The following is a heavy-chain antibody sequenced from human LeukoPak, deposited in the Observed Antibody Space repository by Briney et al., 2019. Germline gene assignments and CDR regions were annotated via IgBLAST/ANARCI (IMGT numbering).Heavy chain of an antibody. Sequence: GESLKISCKGSGYSFTSYWIGWVCQMPGKGLEWMGIIYPGDSDTRYSPSFQGQVTISADKSISTAYLQWSSLEASDTAMYYCARLPYCGGDCYEDAFDIWGQGTMVTVSS. J-gene: IGHJ3*02. CDR2: IYPGDSDT. D-gene: IGHD2-21*02. V-gene: IGHV5-51*01. CDR3: ARLPYCGGDCYEDAFDI. CDR1: GYSFTSYW.